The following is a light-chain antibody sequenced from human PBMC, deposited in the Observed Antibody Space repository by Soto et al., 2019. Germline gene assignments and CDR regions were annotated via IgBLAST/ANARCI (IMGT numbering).Light chain of an antibody. J-gene: IGKJ1*01. CDR1: QSVSSSY. CDR2: GAS. V-gene: IGKV3-20*01. CDR3: QQFGSSRWT. Sequence: EIVLTQSPGTLSLSPGERATLSCRASQSVSSSYLAWYQQKPGQAPRLLIYGASNRATGILERFSGSGSGTDFTLTISRLESEDFAVYYCQQFGSSRWTFGQGTKVEIK.